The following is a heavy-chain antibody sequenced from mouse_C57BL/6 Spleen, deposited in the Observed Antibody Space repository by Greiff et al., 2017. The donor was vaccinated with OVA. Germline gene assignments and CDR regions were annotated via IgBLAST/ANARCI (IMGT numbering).Heavy chain of an antibody. Sequence: QVQLKESGAELARPGASVKLSCKASGYTFTSYGISWVKQRTGQGLEWIGEIYPRSGNTYYNEKFKGKATLTADKSSSTAYMELRSLTSEDSAVYFCARKAGAYAMDYWGQGTSVTVSS. CDR3: ARKAGAYAMDY. V-gene: IGHV1-81*01. CDR1: GYTFTSYG. D-gene: IGHD3-2*02. J-gene: IGHJ4*01. CDR2: IYPRSGNT.